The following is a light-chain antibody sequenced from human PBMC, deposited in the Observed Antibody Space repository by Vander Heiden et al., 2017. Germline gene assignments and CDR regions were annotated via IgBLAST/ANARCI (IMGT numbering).Light chain of an antibody. V-gene: IGKV1-39*01. CDR2: GAS. CDR1: QNIDKY. J-gene: IGKJ2*01. CDR3: QQSYRSPHT. Sequence: DIQLTQSPSPLSAAVGDSVSITRRASQNIDKYLNWYQQRPGEAPNLLIYGASNVQGGAPSRFSGSGSGTDFTLTISSLRPEDFATYYCQQSYRSPHTFGPGTKLDIK.